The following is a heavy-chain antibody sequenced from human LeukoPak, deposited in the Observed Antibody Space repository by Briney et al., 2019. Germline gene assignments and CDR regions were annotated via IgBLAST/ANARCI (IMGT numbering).Heavy chain of an antibody. J-gene: IGHJ6*03. V-gene: IGHV4-4*07. Sequence: IPSDTLSLICTVSGRSISSEYWSWLRQPAGKGLEWIGRILSRGSTNYNPSLKSRVTMSVDTSKNQFSLRLSSVTAADTAIYYCARVRGCSSTSCSPHYYYYMDVWGKGTTVTVSS. CDR2: ILSRGST. CDR3: ARVRGCSSTSCSPHYYYYMDV. CDR1: GRSISSEY. D-gene: IGHD2-2*01.